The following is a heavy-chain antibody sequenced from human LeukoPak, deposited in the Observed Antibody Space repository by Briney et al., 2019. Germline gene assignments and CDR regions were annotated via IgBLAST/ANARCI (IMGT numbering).Heavy chain of an antibody. CDR2: IKSKTDGGTT. V-gene: IGHV3-15*01. J-gene: IGHJ4*02. CDR1: GFTFSNAW. CDR3: STVGDGRRGFDY. D-gene: IGHD2-21*02. Sequence: GGSLRLSCAASGFTFSNAWMSWVRQAPGKGLEWVGRIKSKTDGGTTDYAAPVKGRFTISRDDSKSSLYLQMNSLKTEDTAVYFCSTVGDGRRGFDYWGQGALVTVSS.